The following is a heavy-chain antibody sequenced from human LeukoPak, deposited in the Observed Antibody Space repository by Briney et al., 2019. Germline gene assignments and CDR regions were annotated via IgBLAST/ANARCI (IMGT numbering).Heavy chain of an antibody. CDR1: GDSFSSHY. Sequence: SETLSLTCAVSGDSFSSHYWAWIRQPPGKGLEWIGYISYIGSTNYNPSLKSRVTISIDTSKNQFSLKLSSVTAADTAVYYCARDLVTVTKGFDIWGQGTMVSVSS. D-gene: IGHD4-17*01. CDR3: ARDLVTVTKGFDI. J-gene: IGHJ3*02. V-gene: IGHV4-59*11. CDR2: ISYIGST.